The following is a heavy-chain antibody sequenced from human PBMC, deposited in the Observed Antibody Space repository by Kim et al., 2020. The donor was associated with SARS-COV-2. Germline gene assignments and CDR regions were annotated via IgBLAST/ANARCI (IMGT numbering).Heavy chain of an antibody. J-gene: IGHJ4*02. CDR1: GFTFSSYG. D-gene: IGHD6-13*01. Sequence: GGSLRLSCAASGFTFSSYGMNWVRQAPGKGLEWVSYISSSSSTIYYADSVKGRFTISRDNAKNSLYLQMNSLRDEDTAVYYCARRGSSSWYGEDLDYWGQGTLVTVSS. V-gene: IGHV3-48*02. CDR3: ARRGSSSWYGEDLDY. CDR2: ISSSSSTI.